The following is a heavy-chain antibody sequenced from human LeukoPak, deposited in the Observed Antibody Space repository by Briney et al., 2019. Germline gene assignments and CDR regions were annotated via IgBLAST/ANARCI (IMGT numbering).Heavy chain of an antibody. J-gene: IGHJ4*02. Sequence: SETLSLTCTVSGGSVSSDNYYWTWFRQPPGKGLEWIGEISHNENTNYSPSLKSRLTISIDTAKNQFSLKLRSVTAADTAVYYCASSGSRWLVDKTYSPYWGQGTLVTVSS. V-gene: IGHV4-39*07. D-gene: IGHD3-22*01. CDR1: GGSVSSDNYY. CDR2: ISHNENT. CDR3: ASSGSRWLVDKTYSPY.